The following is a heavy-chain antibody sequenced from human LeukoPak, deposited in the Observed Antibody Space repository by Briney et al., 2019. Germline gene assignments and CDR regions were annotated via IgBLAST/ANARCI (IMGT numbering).Heavy chain of an antibody. V-gene: IGHV4-39*01. D-gene: IGHD3-16*01. CDR1: GGSISSSSYY. Sequence: SSETLSLTCTVSGGSISSSSYYWGWIRQPPGKGLEWIGSIYYSGSTYYNPSLKSRVTISVDTSKNQFSLKLSSVTAADTAVYYCARLGYYDYVWGSPNWFDPWGQGTLVTVSS. CDR3: ARLGYYDYVWGSPNWFDP. CDR2: IYYSGST. J-gene: IGHJ5*02.